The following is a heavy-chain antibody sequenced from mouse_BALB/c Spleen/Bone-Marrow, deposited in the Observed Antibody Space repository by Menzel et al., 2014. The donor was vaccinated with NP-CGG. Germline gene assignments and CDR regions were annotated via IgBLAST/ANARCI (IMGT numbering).Heavy chain of an antibody. CDR3: SDGNFYALDY. V-gene: IGHV14-4*02. CDR2: IDPENGDT. Sequence: EAQLQQSGAELVRSGASVKLSCTASGFNIKDYYIHWVKQRPEQGLEWIGWIDPENGDTEYAPKFQGKATMTADTSSNTAYLQLSSLTSVDTAVYYCSDGNFYALDYWGQGSPVTVSS. D-gene: IGHD2-1*01. J-gene: IGHJ4*01. CDR1: GFNIKDYY.